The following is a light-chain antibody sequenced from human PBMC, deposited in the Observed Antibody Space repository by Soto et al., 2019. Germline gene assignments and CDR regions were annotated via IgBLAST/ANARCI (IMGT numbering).Light chain of an antibody. J-gene: IGKJ1*01. CDR3: QQYYTIPRT. V-gene: IGKV4-1*01. CDR2: WAS. Sequence: DIVMTQSPDSLAVSMGERATINCKSSQTVLYSSKNKNYLSWYQQKPGQPPKLLFYWASTRQSGVPDRFSGSGSGTDFTLTISSLQAEDVAVYYCQQYYTIPRTCGQGTKVEIK. CDR1: QTVLYSSKNKNY.